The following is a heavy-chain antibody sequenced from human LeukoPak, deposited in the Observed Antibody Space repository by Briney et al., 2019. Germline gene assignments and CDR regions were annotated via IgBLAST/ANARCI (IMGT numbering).Heavy chain of an antibody. J-gene: IGHJ4*02. D-gene: IGHD3-16*02. CDR3: ARGHYDYVWGSYRRETYFDY. CDR1: GGTFSSYA. Sequence: SVKVSCKASGGTFSSYAISWVRQAPGQGLEWMGGIIPIFGTANYAQKFQGRVTITADESTSTAYMELSSLRSEDTAVYYCARGHYDYVWGSYRRETYFDYWGQGTLVTVSS. CDR2: IIPIFGTA. V-gene: IGHV1-69*13.